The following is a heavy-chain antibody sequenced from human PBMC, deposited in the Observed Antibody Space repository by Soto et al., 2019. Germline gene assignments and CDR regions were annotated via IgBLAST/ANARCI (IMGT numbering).Heavy chain of an antibody. Sequence: EVQLVESGGGLVQPGGSLRLSCAASGFTFSSYYMHWVRQAPGKGLVWISRIKPDGSFSSYADYVKGRFTISRDNARNTLFLQMNSLSDDDTAVYYCARGFYGDPPALDYWGQGTLVSVSS. CDR3: ARGFYGDPPALDY. CDR2: IKPDGSFS. V-gene: IGHV3-74*01. J-gene: IGHJ4*02. D-gene: IGHD4-17*01. CDR1: GFTFSSYY.